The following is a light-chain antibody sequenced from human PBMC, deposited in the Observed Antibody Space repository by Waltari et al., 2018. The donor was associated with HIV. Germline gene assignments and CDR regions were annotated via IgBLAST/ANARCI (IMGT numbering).Light chain of an antibody. J-gene: IGLJ3*02. V-gene: IGLV2-8*01. CDR3: TSYGGRNNRVL. Sequence: QSALTQPPSASGSPEQSVTISCIGTRSDVVNYAYVSWYQQNPGKAPKLLIDEVNKRPSGVPARFSGSKSGDTASLTVAGLQAEDEADYYCTSYGGRNNRVLFGGGTRLTVL. CDR2: EVN. CDR1: RSDVVNYAY.